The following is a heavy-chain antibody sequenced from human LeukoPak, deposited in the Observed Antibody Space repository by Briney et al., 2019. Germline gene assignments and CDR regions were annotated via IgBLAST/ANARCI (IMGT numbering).Heavy chain of an antibody. J-gene: IGHJ6*04. V-gene: IGHV3-30*02. CDR3: AKPIWGAFPREMDV. CDR2: IRYDGSNK. CDR1: GFTFSSYG. Sequence: GGSLRLSCAASGFTFSSYGMHWVRQAPGKGLGWVAFIRYDGSNKYYADSVKGRFTISRDNTKNSLYLQMNSLRAEDTALYYCAKPIWGAFPREMDVWGKGTTVTISS. D-gene: IGHD3-16*01.